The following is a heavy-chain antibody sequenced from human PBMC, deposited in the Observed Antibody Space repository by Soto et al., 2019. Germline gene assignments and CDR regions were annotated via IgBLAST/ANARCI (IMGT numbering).Heavy chain of an antibody. CDR2: IFNSGST. CDR3: ARGPETYYMDV. J-gene: IGHJ6*03. CDR1: GGSISNYF. Sequence: QVQLQESGPGLVKSSETLSLTCRVSGGSISNYFWSWIRQPPGKGLEWIGYIFNSGSTIYSPSLKSRATLTLDTSKNQFSLRLGSVTVADTAIYYCARGPETYYMDVWGKGTTVTVSS. V-gene: IGHV4-59*01.